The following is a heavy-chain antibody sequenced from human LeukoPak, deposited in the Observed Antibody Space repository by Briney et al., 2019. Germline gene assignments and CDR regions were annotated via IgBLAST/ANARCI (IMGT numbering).Heavy chain of an antibody. J-gene: IGHJ4*02. CDR1: GGSISSYY. Sequence: SETLSLTCSVSGGSISSYYWSWIRQPPGKGLEWIGYISPTGGTNYNPSLTSRVTVSVDTSKNLFSLTLDPVTAADTAVYFCARRSVTRWYYSDWGQGTLVTVSS. CDR2: ISPTGGT. V-gene: IGHV4-4*09. CDR3: ARRSVTRWYYSD. D-gene: IGHD3-10*01.